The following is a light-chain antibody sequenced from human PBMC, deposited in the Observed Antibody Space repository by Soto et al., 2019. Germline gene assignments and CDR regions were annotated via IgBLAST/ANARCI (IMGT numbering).Light chain of an antibody. Sequence: IVMTQSPDTLSLSPGDRATLSCRASQTIRTSLAWYQQXPGQAPRVLIFDASRKTFGAPDRFTGSGSGTDFTLTINRLEPEDFGVYFCQQYGSSVTFGGGTKVDIK. CDR1: QTIRTS. CDR3: QQYGSSVT. J-gene: IGKJ4*01. V-gene: IGKV3-20*01. CDR2: DAS.